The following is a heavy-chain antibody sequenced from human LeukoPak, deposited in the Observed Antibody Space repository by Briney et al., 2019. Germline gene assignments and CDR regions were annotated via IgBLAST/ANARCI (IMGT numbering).Heavy chain of an antibody. CDR1: GYTFTGYY. J-gene: IGHJ4*02. D-gene: IGHD2-15*01. CDR2: INPNSGGT. V-gene: IGHV1-2*02. Sequence: ASVKVSCKASGYTFTGYYMHWVRQAPGQGLEGMGWINPNSGGTNYAQKFQGRVTMTRDTSISTAYMELSRLRSDDTAVYYCARDPVVVAAATPPFDYWGQGTLVTVSS. CDR3: ARDPVVVAAATPPFDY.